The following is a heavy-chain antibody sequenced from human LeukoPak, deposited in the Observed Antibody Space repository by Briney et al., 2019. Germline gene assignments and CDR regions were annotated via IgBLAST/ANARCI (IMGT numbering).Heavy chain of an antibody. J-gene: IGHJ4*02. CDR1: GFTFSSYA. Sequence: GGSLRLSCAASGFTFSSYAMSWVRQAPGKRLEWVSAISGSGGSTYYADSVKGRFTISRDNSKNTLYLQMNSLRAEDTAVYYCAKDGGNDFWSGYYLDYWGQGTLVTVSS. CDR3: AKDGGNDFWSGYYLDY. D-gene: IGHD3-3*01. V-gene: IGHV3-23*01. CDR2: ISGSGGST.